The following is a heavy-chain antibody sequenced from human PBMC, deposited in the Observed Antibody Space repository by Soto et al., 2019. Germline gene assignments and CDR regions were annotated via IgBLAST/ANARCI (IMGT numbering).Heavy chain of an antibody. CDR2: INQDGSEK. V-gene: IGHV3-7*03. CDR1: GFTFSRNW. J-gene: IGHJ5*02. Sequence: VQLVESGGGLVQPGGSLRLSCAASGFTFSRNWMSWVRQAPGKGLEWVADINQDGSEKYCVDSVKGRFTISRDNAKNSLYLQMNSLRGEDTAVYYCAREGVSDCSSTSCLKWFDPWGQGTLVTVSS. CDR3: AREGVSDCSSTSCLKWFDP. D-gene: IGHD2-2*01.